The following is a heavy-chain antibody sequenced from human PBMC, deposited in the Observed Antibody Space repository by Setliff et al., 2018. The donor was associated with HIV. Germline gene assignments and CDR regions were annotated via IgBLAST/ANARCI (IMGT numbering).Heavy chain of an antibody. D-gene: IGHD6-13*01. Sequence: GSLRLSCAASGFTFSSYGMHWVRQAPGKGLEWVSSILYDGSYKYYTDSVKGRFTISRDNSKNTLYLQMSTLRTEDTAVYYCAKNLYSSIWSPLDYWGQGTLVTVSS. CDR2: ILYDGSYK. CDR3: AKNLYSSIWSPLDY. V-gene: IGHV3-30*02. J-gene: IGHJ4*02. CDR1: GFTFSSYG.